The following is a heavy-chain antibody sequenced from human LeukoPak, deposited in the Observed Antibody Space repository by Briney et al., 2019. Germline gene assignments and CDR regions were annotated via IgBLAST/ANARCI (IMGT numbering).Heavy chain of an antibody. CDR2: IKQDGSET. CDR3: AREGNRRSFDY. D-gene: IGHD2/OR15-2a*01. Sequence: GGSLRLSCAASGFTFSNYWMSWVRQAPGKGLEWVANIKQDGSETYYVDSVTGRFTISRDNAKNSLSLQMNSLRAEDTAVYYRAREGNRRSFDYWGQGTLVTVSS. J-gene: IGHJ4*02. CDR1: GFTFSNYW. V-gene: IGHV3-7*03.